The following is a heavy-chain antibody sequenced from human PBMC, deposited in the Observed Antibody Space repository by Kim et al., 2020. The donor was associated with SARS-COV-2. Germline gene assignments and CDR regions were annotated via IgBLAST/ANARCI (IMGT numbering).Heavy chain of an antibody. V-gene: IGHV3-30*18. J-gene: IGHJ4*02. CDR3: AKSPTPVVWLDY. D-gene: IGHD2-8*02. CDR2: ISYDGSNK. CDR1: GFTFISYG. Sequence: GGSLRLSCAASGFTFISYGMHWVRQAPGKGLEWVAVISYDGSNKYYADSVKGRFTISRDNSKNTLYLQMNSLRAEDTAVYYCAKSPTPVVWLDYWGQGTLVTVSS.